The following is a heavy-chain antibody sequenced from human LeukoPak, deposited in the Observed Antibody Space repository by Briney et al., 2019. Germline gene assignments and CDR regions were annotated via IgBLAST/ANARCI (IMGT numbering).Heavy chain of an antibody. CDR2: IYYSGST. J-gene: IGHJ4*02. CDR3: ARRQICSSTSCYDVGPYYFDY. CDR1: GGSISSSSYY. V-gene: IGHV4-39*01. D-gene: IGHD2-2*01. Sequence: SETLSLTCTVSGGSISSSSYYWGWIRQPPGKGLEWIGSIYYSGSTYYNPSLKSRVTISVDTSKNQFSLKLSSVTAADTAVYYCARRQICSSTSCYDVGPYYFDYWGQGTLVTVSS.